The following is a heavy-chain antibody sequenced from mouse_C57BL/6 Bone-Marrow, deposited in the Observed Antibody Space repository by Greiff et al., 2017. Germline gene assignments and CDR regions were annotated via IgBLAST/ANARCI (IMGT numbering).Heavy chain of an antibody. CDR2: IYPGSGST. Sequence: QVQLQQPGAELVKPGASVKMSCKASGYTFTSYWITWVKQRPGQGLEWIGDIYPGSGSTNYNEKFKSKATLTVDTSSSTAYMQLRSLTSEDSAVYYCARDYYGNFYIDYWGQGTTLTVSS. J-gene: IGHJ2*01. CDR1: GYTFTSYW. V-gene: IGHV1-55*01. D-gene: IGHD2-1*01. CDR3: ARDYYGNFYIDY.